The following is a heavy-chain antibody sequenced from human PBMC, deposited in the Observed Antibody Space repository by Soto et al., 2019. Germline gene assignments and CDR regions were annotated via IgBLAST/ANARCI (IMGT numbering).Heavy chain of an antibody. CDR3: ARELYSCGGDCPYYMDY. Sequence: GASVKVSCKTSGYPFTDYFIHWVQQAPGQGLEWMGIISLYHHSTSYAQKFQGRLTVTADTSTTTVYMDLSSLTSEDSAVYWCARELYSCGGDCPYYMDYWGQGXLVTVYS. J-gene: IGHJ4*02. V-gene: IGHV1-46*01. D-gene: IGHD2-21*02. CDR2: ISLYHHST. CDR1: GYPFTDYF.